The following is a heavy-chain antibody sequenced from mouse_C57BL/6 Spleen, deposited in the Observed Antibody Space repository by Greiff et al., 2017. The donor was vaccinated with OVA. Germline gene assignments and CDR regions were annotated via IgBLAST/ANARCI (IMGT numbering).Heavy chain of an antibody. CDR2: IRLKSDNYAT. D-gene: IGHD2-4*01. CDR3: TRDDYDDLDY. Sequence: EVKVEESGGGLVQPGGSMKLSCVASGFTFSNYWMNWVRQSPEKGLEWVAQIRLKSDNYATHYVESVKGRFTISRDDSKSSVYLQMNNLRAEDTGIYYCTRDDYDDLDYWGQGTTLTVSS. J-gene: IGHJ2*01. CDR1: GFTFSNYW. V-gene: IGHV6-3*01.